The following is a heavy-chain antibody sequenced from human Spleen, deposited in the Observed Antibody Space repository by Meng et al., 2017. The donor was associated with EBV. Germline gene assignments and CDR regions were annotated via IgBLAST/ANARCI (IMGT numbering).Heavy chain of an antibody. CDR1: GHSFTNYA. V-gene: IGHV1-3*01. CDR2: INAANGNT. J-gene: IGHJ4*02. Sequence: LLVESGAEGKKPGASVKVSCSASGHSFTNYAIYWLRQAPGQRLEWMGWINAANGNTKYSQNFQGRVTFTRDTSARTAYMELSSLRSEDTAVYYCAREPSGYGDDDYWGQGTLVTVSS. D-gene: IGHD5-12*01. CDR3: AREPSGYGDDDY.